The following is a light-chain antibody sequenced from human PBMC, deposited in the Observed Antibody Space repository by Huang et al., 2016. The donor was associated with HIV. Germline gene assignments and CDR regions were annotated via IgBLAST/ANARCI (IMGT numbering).Light chain of an antibody. CDR1: QDIYNY. Sequence: DIRLTKSPSAMVASVGDGVTITLRATQDIYNYLAWFQQQPGKAPKRLIYGASSLQTGVPSRFSGSGSGTEFTLTINNLQPEDSATYFCLQHKNFHAPTFGQGTKVEIK. CDR2: GAS. CDR3: LQHKNFHAPT. V-gene: IGKV1-17*03. J-gene: IGKJ1*01.